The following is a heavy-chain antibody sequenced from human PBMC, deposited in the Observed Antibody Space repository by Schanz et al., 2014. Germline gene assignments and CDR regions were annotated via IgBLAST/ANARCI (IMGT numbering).Heavy chain of an antibody. CDR1: GFTFSAYA. D-gene: IGHD6-25*01. V-gene: IGHV3-23*04. J-gene: IGHJ4*02. Sequence: VQLVESGGGVVQPGRSLRLSCAASGFTFSAYAMTWVRQIPGKGLEWVSAISASGGDTYYADSVKGRFTISRDNSKNTLYLQMNSLRAEDTAVYYCAKVRYSSGWRGDYFDEWGQGTLVTVAS. CDR2: ISASGGDT. CDR3: AKVRYSSGWRGDYFDE.